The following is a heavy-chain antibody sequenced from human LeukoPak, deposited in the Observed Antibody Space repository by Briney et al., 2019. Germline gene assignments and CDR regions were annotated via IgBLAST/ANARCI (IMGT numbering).Heavy chain of an antibody. D-gene: IGHD3-22*01. V-gene: IGHV3-7*01. CDR3: ARHDTMRADAFDI. Sequence: GGSLRLSCAASGFTFSSYWMSWVRQAPGKGLEWVANIKQDGSEKFYVDSVKGRFTISRDNAKNSLYLQMNSLRAEDTAVYYCARHDTMRADAFDIWGQGTMVTVSS. CDR1: GFTFSSYW. CDR2: IKQDGSEK. J-gene: IGHJ3*02.